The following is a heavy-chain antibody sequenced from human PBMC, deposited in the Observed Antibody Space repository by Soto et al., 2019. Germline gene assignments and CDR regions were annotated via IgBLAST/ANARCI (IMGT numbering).Heavy chain of an antibody. CDR2: ISGSGGST. CDR1: GFTFSSYA. CDR3: AKSRSVPQTMEPGVH. V-gene: IGHV3-23*01. J-gene: IGHJ4*02. D-gene: IGHD1-26*01. Sequence: EVQLLESGGGLVQPGGSLRLSCEASGFTFSSYAMSWVRQAPGKGLEWVSAISGSGGSTYYADSVKGRFTISRDNSKNTLYLQMNSLRAEDTAVYYCAKSRSVPQTMEPGVHWGQGTLVTVSS.